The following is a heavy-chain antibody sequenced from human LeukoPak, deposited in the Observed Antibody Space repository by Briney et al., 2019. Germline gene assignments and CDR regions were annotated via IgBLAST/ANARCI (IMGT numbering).Heavy chain of an antibody. CDR3: ARGNSITMVRGVKVGDY. CDR1: GYIFTSYG. V-gene: IGHV1-18*01. CDR2: ISAYNGNT. D-gene: IGHD3-10*01. J-gene: IGHJ4*02. Sequence: ASVKVSCKASGYIFTSYGISWVRQAPGQGLEWMGWISAYNGNTNYAQKLQGSVTMTTDTSTSTAYMELRSLRSDDTAVYYCARGNSITMVRGVKVGDYWGQGTLVTVSS.